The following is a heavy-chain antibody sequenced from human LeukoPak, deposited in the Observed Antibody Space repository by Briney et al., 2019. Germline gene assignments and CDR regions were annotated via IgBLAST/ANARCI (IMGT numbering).Heavy chain of an antibody. Sequence: ASVKVSCKASGYTFTSYGISWVQQAPGQGLEWMGWISAYNGNTNYAQKLQGRVTMTTDTSTSTAYMELRSLRSDDTAVYYCARDYDFWSGPGAFDIWGQGTMVTVSS. D-gene: IGHD3-3*01. CDR2: ISAYNGNT. V-gene: IGHV1-18*01. J-gene: IGHJ3*02. CDR3: ARDYDFWSGPGAFDI. CDR1: GYTFTSYG.